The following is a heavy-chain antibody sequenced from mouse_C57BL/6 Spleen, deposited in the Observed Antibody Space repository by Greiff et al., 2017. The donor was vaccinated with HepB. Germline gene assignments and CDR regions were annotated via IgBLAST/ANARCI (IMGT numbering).Heavy chain of an antibody. Sequence: EVQLQQSGPELVKPGASVKMSCKASGYTFTDYNMHWVKQSHGKSLEWIGYINPNNGGTSYNQKFKGKATLTVNKSSSTAYMELRSLTSEDSAVYYCARSPLITTVVATRYVDVWGTGTTVTVAS. D-gene: IGHD1-1*01. CDR3: ARSPLITTVVATRYVDV. J-gene: IGHJ1*03. V-gene: IGHV1-22*01. CDR2: INPNNGGT. CDR1: GYTFTDYN.